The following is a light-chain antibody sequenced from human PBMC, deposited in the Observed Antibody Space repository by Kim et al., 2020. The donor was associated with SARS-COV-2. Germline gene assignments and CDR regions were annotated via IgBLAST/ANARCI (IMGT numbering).Light chain of an antibody. J-gene: IGKJ5*01. CDR1: QGVRND. V-gene: IGKV1-17*01. CDR3: LQHNRYLS. Sequence: SAPVGDRVTIACRERQGVRNDLEWFQQKPGRVPKRLIYAASTLQSGVPSRFSGSGSGTEFTLTISSLQPEDFATYYCLQHNRYLSFGQGTRLEIK. CDR2: AAS.